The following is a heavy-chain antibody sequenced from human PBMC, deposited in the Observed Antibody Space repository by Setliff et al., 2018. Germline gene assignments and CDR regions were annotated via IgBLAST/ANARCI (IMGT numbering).Heavy chain of an antibody. J-gene: IGHJ4*02. CDR3: VNSYRGYDDYPDY. D-gene: IGHD3-16*02. CDR2: INWNGGST. V-gene: IGHV3-20*04. Sequence: GGSLRLSCAASGFTFEDYAMSWVRQVPGKGLEWGSGINWNGGSTGYADSVKGRFTISRDNAKNSLYLQMNSRRAEDTALYYCVNSYRGYDDYPDYWGQGTLVTVSS. CDR1: GFTFEDYA.